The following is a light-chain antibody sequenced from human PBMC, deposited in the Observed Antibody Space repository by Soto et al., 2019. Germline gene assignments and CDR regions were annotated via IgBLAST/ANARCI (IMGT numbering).Light chain of an antibody. V-gene: IGLV4-69*01. CDR1: SGHSNYA. J-gene: IGLJ2*01. Sequence: QPVLTQSPSASASLGASVKLTCTLSSGHSNYAIAWHQQQPEKGPRYLMNLNSDGSHNKGDGIPDRFSGSSSGAERYLTISSLQAEDEADYYCQTWGIGTQVFGGGTKLTVL. CDR3: QTWGIGTQV. CDR2: LNSDGSH.